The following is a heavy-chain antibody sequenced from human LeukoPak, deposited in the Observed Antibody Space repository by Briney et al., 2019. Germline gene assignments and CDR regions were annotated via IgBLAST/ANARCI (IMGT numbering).Heavy chain of an antibody. J-gene: IGHJ4*02. CDR1: GGSINSYY. Sequence: SETLSLTCTVSGGSINSYYWSRIRQPPGKELEWIGYIYYSVSTNYNPSLKSRVTISVDTSKNQFSLNLTSVTAADTAVYYCARGSSSSYVDYWGQGTLVTVSS. CDR3: ARGSSSSYVDY. D-gene: IGHD6-13*01. CDR2: IYYSVST. V-gene: IGHV4-59*01.